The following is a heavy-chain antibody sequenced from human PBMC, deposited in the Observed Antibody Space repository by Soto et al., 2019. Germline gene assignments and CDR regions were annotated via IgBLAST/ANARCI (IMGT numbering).Heavy chain of an antibody. Sequence: QVQLVQSGPEVKKPGASVKVSCEASGYTFTTAGISWVRQAPGQGLEWMGWISTYNGDTNSAQKFQGRVTMTADTSTSTVYMELMRLKSDDTAVYYCARQGSWPYYYYGLDVWGQGTTVTVSS. CDR3: ARQGSWPYYYYGLDV. CDR2: ISTYNGDT. CDR1: GYTFTTAG. V-gene: IGHV1-18*01. J-gene: IGHJ6*02. D-gene: IGHD1-26*01.